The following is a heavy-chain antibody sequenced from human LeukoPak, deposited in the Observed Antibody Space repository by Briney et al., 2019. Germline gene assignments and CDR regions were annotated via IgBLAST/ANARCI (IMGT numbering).Heavy chain of an antibody. D-gene: IGHD6-19*01. V-gene: IGHV3-30*02. Sequence: AGGSLRLSCAASGFTFSSCGMHWVRQAPGKGLEWVAFIRNDGSIKYYADSVKGRFPISRDNSKNTLYLQMNSLRVEDTAVYYCAKDEPDSGGWHLDYWGQGTLVTVSS. J-gene: IGHJ4*02. CDR2: IRNDGSIK. CDR3: AKDEPDSGGWHLDY. CDR1: GFTFSSCG.